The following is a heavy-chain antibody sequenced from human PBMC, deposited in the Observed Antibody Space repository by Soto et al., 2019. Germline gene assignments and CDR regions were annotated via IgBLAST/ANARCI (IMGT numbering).Heavy chain of an antibody. D-gene: IGHD2-21*01. CDR3: ARYGATLNCYDY. J-gene: IGHJ4*02. CDR2: IYHSGST. CDR1: GGSISSGGYS. V-gene: IGHV4-30-2*01. Sequence: SETLSLTCAVSGGSISSGGYSWSWIRQPPGKGLEWIGYIYHSGSTYYNPSLKSRVTISVDRSKNQFSLKLSSVTAADTAVYYCARYGATLNCYDYWGQGTLVTVSS.